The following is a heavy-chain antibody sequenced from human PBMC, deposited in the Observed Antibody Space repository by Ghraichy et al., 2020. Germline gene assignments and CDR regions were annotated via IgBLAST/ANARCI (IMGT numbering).Heavy chain of an antibody. CDR1: GGSFSGYY. Sequence: SETLSLTCAVYGGSFSGYYWSWIRQPPGKGLEWIGEINHSGSTNYNPSLKSRVTISVDTSKNQFSLKLSSVTAADTAVYYCARGWGSYYYYYGMDVWGQGTTVTVSS. CDR3: ARGWGSYYYYYGMDV. CDR2: INHSGST. J-gene: IGHJ6*02. D-gene: IGHD3-16*01. V-gene: IGHV4-34*01.